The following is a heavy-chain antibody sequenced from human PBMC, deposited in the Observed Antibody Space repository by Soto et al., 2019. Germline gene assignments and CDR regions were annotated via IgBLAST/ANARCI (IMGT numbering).Heavy chain of an antibody. CDR1: GFTFSSYA. CDR3: AKEEGLVVPAAISYFDY. CDR2: ISGSGGST. D-gene: IGHD2-2*02. Sequence: GSLRLSCAASGFTFSSYAMSWVRQAPGKGLEWVSAISGSGGSTYYADSVKGRFTISRDNSKNTLYLQMNSLRAEDTAVYYCAKEEGLVVPAAISYFDYWGQGTLVTVSS. J-gene: IGHJ4*02. V-gene: IGHV3-23*01.